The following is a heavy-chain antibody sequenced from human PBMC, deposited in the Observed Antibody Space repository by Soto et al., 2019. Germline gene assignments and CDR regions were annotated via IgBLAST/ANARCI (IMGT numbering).Heavy chain of an antibody. CDR2: IWYDGSNK. CDR3: ASDFGDYKFDY. Sequence: PGGSLRLSCAASGFSFSSFTLHWVPQAPGKGLEWVAAIWYDGSNKYYADSVKGRFTISRDNSKNTLYLQMNSLRAEDTAVYFCASDFGDYKFDYWGQGTLVTVSS. CDR1: GFSFSSFT. V-gene: IGHV3-33*01. D-gene: IGHD4-17*01. J-gene: IGHJ4*02.